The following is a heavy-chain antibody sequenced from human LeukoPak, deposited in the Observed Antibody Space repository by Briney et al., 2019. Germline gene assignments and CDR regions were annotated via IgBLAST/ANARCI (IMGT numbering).Heavy chain of an antibody. CDR3: ARDKGAFDI. CDR1: GGSVSSGSYY. Sequence: SETLSLTCTVSGGSVSSGSYYWNWIRQPPGKGLEWIGYIYYSGSTNYNLSLKSRVTISVDTSKNQFSLKLSSVTAADTAVHYCARDKGAFDIWGQGTMVTVSS. V-gene: IGHV4-61*01. J-gene: IGHJ3*02. CDR2: IYYSGST.